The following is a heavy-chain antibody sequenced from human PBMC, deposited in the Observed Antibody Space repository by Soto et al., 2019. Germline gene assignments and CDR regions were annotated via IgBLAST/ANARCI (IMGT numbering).Heavy chain of an antibody. V-gene: IGHV3-48*02. Sequence: LVESGGGLVHPGASPRLSCEGSGFRFSDHRMNWVRQAPGKGLQWISYISSNGDITYYADSVKGRFTVSRDNANNALFLQMNSLRDADTATYYCARLPKGSLVTAWGQGARVTVSS. CDR1: GFRFSDHR. J-gene: IGHJ4*02. CDR2: ISSNGDIT. D-gene: IGHD2-21*02. CDR3: ARLPKGSLVTA.